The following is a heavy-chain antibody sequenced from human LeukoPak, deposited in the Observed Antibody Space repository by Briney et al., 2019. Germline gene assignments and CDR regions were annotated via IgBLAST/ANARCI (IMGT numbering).Heavy chain of an antibody. V-gene: IGHV3-23*01. CDR3: AKDPGVLISKSGYFDY. J-gene: IGHJ4*02. Sequence: PGGSLRLSCAASGFTFSSYAMSWVRQAPGKGLEWVSAISGSGGSTYYADSVKGRFTISRDNSKNTLYLQMNSLRAEDTAVYYRAKDPGVLISKSGYFDYWGQGTLVTGSS. CDR2: ISGSGGST. D-gene: IGHD2-21*01. CDR1: GFTFSSYA.